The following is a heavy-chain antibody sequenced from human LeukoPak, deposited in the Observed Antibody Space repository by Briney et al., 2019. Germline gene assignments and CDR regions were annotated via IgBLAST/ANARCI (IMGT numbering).Heavy chain of an antibody. CDR3: ARRVRSADYRLDY. CDR2: ISPSGNT. V-gene: IGHV4-34*01. CDR1: GGSFTIYP. D-gene: IGHD4-11*01. J-gene: IGHJ4*02. Sequence: PSETLSLTCAVYGGSFTIYPWTWIRQPPGKSLEWVGEISPSGNTQYNPSLKSRVTISLDASKSQFYLKLNSVTAADTAVYYCARRVRSADYRLDYWGQGTLVTVSS.